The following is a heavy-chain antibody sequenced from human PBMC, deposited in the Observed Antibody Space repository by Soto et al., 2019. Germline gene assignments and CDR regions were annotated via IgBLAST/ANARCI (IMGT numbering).Heavy chain of an antibody. Sequence: QVQLQESGPGLVKPSQTLSLTCTVSGGSISSGGYYWSWIRQHPGKGLEWIWYIDYSGSTSYNPSLKSRFTISVDTSKNQFSLKRSSVTAADTAVYYCARDRLSYCTNGVCYVGRWFDPWGQGPLVTVSS. CDR1: GGSISSGGYY. J-gene: IGHJ5*02. CDR3: ARDRLSYCTNGVCYVGRWFDP. CDR2: IDYSGST. D-gene: IGHD2-8*01. V-gene: IGHV4-31*03.